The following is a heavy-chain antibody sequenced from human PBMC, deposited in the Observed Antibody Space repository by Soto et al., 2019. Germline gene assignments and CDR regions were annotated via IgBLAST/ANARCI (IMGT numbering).Heavy chain of an antibody. Sequence: EVQLVESGGGLVKPGGSLRLSCAASGFTVSNAWMSWVRQAPGKGLEWVGRIKSKTDGGKTDYAAPVKGRFTISREDSKNMLYLQKNSLKTENTAVYYCSTSFPLSGYDSQTRRPDSWGQGTLVTVSS. CDR3: STSFPLSGYDSQTRRPDS. D-gene: IGHD5-12*01. CDR2: IKSKTDGGKT. J-gene: IGHJ4*02. V-gene: IGHV3-15*01. CDR1: GFTVSNAW.